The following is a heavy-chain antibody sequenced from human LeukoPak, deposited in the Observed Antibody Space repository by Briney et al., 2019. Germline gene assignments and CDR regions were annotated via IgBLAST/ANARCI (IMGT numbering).Heavy chain of an antibody. J-gene: IGHJ4*02. CDR2: IIPIFGTA. CDR1: GGTFSSYA. Sequence: SVKVSCKASGGTFSSYAISWLRQAHGQGLEWMGGIIPIFGTANYAHKFQGRVTITADESTSTAYMELSSLRSEDTAVYYCARLRITRVTPFDYWGQGTLVTVSS. D-gene: IGHD4-23*01. CDR3: ARLRITRVTPFDY. V-gene: IGHV1-69*13.